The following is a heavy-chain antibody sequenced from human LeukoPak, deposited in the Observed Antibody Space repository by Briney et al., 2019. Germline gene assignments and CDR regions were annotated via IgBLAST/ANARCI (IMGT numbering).Heavy chain of an antibody. V-gene: IGHV3-30*18. D-gene: IGHD2-2*01. J-gene: IGHJ6*02. CDR2: ISYDGSNK. CDR3: AKDATGYCSSTSCPLRRGYYYYGMDV. CDR1: GFTLSSYG. Sequence: PGRSLRLSCAASGFTLSSYGMHWVSQAPGKGLEWVAVISYDGSNKYYADSVKGRFTISRDNSKNTLYLQMNSLRAEDTAVYYCAKDATGYCSSTSCPLRRGYYYYGMDVWGQGTTVTVSS.